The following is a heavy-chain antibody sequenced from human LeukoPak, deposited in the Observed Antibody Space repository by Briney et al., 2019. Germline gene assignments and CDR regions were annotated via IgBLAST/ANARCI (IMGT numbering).Heavy chain of an antibody. CDR3: ARDSDYYGSGSTAFDY. J-gene: IGHJ4*02. D-gene: IGHD3-10*01. V-gene: IGHV3-30-3*01. Sequence: PGGSLRLSCAASGFTFSSYAMHWVRQAPGKGLEWVAVISYDGSNKYYADSVKGRFTISRDNSKNTLYLQMNSLRAEDTAVYYCARDSDYYGSGSTAFDYWGQGTLVTVSS. CDR1: GFTFSSYA. CDR2: ISYDGSNK.